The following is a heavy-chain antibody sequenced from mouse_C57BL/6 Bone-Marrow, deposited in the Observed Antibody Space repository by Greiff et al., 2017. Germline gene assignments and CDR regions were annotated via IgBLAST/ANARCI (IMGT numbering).Heavy chain of an antibody. Sequence: QVQLQQSGAELVKPGASVKISCKASGYAFSSYWMNWVKQRPGKGLEWIGQIYPGDGDTNYNGKFKGKATLTADKSSSTAYMQLSSLTSEDSAVYFCARGATVVASGYFDYGGQGTTLTVSS. D-gene: IGHD1-1*01. J-gene: IGHJ2*01. V-gene: IGHV1-80*01. CDR2: IYPGDGDT. CDR3: ARGATVVASGYFDY. CDR1: GYAFSSYW.